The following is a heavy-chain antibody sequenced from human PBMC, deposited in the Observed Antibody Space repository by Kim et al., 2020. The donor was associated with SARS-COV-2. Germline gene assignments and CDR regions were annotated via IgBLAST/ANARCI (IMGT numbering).Heavy chain of an antibody. CDR3: ARGDPYIVVVVAATVDHTNFDY. CDR2: INAGNGNT. V-gene: IGHV1-3*01. D-gene: IGHD2-15*01. J-gene: IGHJ4*02. CDR1: GYTFTSYA. Sequence: ASVKVSCKASGYTFTSYAMHWVRQAPGQRLEWMGWINAGNGNTKYSQKFQGRVTITRDTSASTAYMELSSLRSEDTAVYYCARGDPYIVVVVAATVDHTNFDYWGQGTLVTVSS.